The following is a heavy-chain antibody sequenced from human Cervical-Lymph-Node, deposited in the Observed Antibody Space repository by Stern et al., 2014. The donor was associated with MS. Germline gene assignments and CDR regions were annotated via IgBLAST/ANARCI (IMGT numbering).Heavy chain of an antibody. V-gene: IGHV3-30*18. CDR3: AKKSVGTTGTTTAFDY. CDR1: GFTFSNYG. Sequence: MQLVESGGGVVQPGTSLRLSCAVSGFTFSNYGMHWVRQAPGKGLEWVAVISYDADVKFYADSVKGRFPISRDTPKNTMYLQLNSLKVEDTAVYFCAKKSVGTTGTTTAFDYWGQGTLVTVSS. CDR2: ISYDADVK. D-gene: IGHD1-1*01. J-gene: IGHJ4*02.